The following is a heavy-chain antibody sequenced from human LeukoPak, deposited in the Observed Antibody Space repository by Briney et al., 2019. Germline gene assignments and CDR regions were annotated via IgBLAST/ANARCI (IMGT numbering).Heavy chain of an antibody. V-gene: IGHV3-21*01. CDR2: ISSSSSYI. J-gene: IGHJ6*03. CDR1: GFTFSNYA. Sequence: PGGSLRLSCAASGFTFSNYAMHWVRQAPGKGLEWVSSISSSSSYIYYADSVKGRFTISRDNAKNSLYLQMNSLRAEDTAVCYCARVRDYRGYYMDVWGKGTTVTVSS. D-gene: IGHD4-11*01. CDR3: ARVRDYRGYYMDV.